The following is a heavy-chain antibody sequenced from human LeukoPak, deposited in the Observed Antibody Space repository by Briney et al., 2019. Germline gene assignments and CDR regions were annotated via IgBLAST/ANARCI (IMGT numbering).Heavy chain of an antibody. CDR3: AKEPRITMIVDIVGVFDY. Sequence: QPGGSLRLSCAASGFNFRGCAMSWVRQGPGKGLEWVAGITGRGETTYYADSVKGRFTISRDNSENTLFLQVNSLRAEDTAVYYCAKEPRITMIVDIVGVFDYWGQGTLVTVSS. V-gene: IGHV3-23*01. D-gene: IGHD3-22*01. CDR1: GFNFRGCA. J-gene: IGHJ4*02. CDR2: ITGRGETT.